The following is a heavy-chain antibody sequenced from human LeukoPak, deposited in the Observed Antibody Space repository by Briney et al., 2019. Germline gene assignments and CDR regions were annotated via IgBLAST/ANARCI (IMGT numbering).Heavy chain of an antibody. J-gene: IGHJ6*03. CDR3: AREGDTPSPYYLDV. CDR2: ISSSGSYI. D-gene: IGHD1-26*01. CDR1: GFTLRSYT. V-gene: IGHV3-21*01. Sequence: GGSLRLSCGVSGFTLRSYTMHWVRQAPGKGLEWVSSISSSGSYIYFAGPVKGRFTISKDNAKNSVYLQMNGLRVEDTAIYYCAREGDTPSPYYLDVWGKGTTVAVSS.